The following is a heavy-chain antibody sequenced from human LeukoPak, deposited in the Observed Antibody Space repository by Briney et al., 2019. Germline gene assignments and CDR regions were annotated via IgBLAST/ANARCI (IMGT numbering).Heavy chain of an antibody. CDR1: GFTFSDYY. CDR2: ISSSGSTI. D-gene: IGHD2-2*01. CDR3: ARQPKGFCSSTSCYGPSDY. J-gene: IGHJ4*02. V-gene: IGHV3-11*01. Sequence: PGGSLRLSCAASGFTFSDYYMSWIRQAPGKGLEWVSYISSSGSTIYYADSVKGRFTISRDNAKNSLYLQMNSLRAEDTAVYYCARQPKGFCSSTSCYGPSDYWGQGTLVTVSS.